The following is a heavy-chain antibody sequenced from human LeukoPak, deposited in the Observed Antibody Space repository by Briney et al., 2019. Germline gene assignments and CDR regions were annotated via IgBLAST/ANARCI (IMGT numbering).Heavy chain of an antibody. D-gene: IGHD1/OR15-1a*01. J-gene: IGHJ4*02. V-gene: IGHV4-30-2*01. CDR2: IYHSGST. Sequence: SETLSLTCAVSGGSISSGGYSWSWIRQPPGKGLEWIGCIYHSGSTYYNPSLKSRVTISVDRSKNQFSLKLSSVTAADTAVYYCARGRGTERDPEDYWGQGTLVTVSS. CDR3: ARGRGTERDPEDY. CDR1: GGSISSGGYS.